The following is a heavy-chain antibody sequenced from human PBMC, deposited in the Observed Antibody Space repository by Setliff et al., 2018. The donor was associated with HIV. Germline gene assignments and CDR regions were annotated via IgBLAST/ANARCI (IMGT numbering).Heavy chain of an antibody. V-gene: IGHV4-61*02. CDR2: IYSSGST. Sequence: PSETLSLTCTVSGGSISSGSHYWNWVRQSAGKGLEWIGRIYSSGSTNYNPSLNSRVSISVDTSKNQFSLKLNSVTAADTAVYFCARDKGGTYDGMYYYYYMDVWGKWTTVTVSS. D-gene: IGHD1-26*01. CDR3: ARDKGGTYDGMYYYYYMDV. CDR1: GGSISSGSHY. J-gene: IGHJ6*03.